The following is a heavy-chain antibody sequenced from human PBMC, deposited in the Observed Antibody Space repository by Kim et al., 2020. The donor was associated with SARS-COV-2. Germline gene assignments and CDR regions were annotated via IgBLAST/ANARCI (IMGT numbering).Heavy chain of an antibody. D-gene: IGHD4-4*01. J-gene: IGHJ3*02. CDR1: GFSFSDYY. CDR2: MSFTGNTI. Sequence: GGSLRLSCAASGFSFSDYYMAWIRQPPGKGLEWIAYMSFTGNTIYYADSVKGRFTISRDNAKNSLYLHMNTLRADDTAVYYCARDQGAYSNYAKNDAFD. V-gene: IGHV3-11*01. CDR3: ARDQGAYSNYAKNDAFD.